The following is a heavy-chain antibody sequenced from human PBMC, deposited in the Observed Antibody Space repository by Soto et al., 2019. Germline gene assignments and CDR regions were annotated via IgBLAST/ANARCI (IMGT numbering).Heavy chain of an antibody. J-gene: IGHJ4*02. CDR3: ARDHNIDYAGNSYLDY. D-gene: IGHD4-17*01. V-gene: IGHV1-18*04. CDR1: GYTFTNYG. CDR2: ISAYNDNT. Sequence: QVQLVQSGAEVKKPGASVKVSCKASGYTFTNYGISWVRQAPGQGLEWMGWISAYNDNTNYAQKLQGRVTMTTDTSTSAAYMELRSLRSDDTAVYYCARDHNIDYAGNSYLDYWGQGTLVTVSS.